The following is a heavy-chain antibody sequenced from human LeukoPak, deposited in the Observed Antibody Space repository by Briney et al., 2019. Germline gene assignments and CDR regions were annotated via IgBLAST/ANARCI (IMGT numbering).Heavy chain of an antibody. CDR2: IGTSSNYI. CDR1: GFNFSIYN. D-gene: IGHD6-19*01. J-gene: IGHJ4*01. CDR3: ARDGSSSGWDFDY. Sequence: GGSLRLSCAASGFNFSIYNMNWVRQAPGKGLEWVSCIGTSSNYIYYADSVKGRFTISRDNAKNSLYLQMNSPRAEDTAVYYCARDGSSSGWDFDYWGQGTLVTVSS. V-gene: IGHV3-21*01.